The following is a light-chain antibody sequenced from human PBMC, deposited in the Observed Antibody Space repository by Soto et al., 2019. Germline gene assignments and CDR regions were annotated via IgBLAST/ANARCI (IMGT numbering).Light chain of an antibody. Sequence: EIVMTQSPGTLSVSPGERATLSCRASQSVSINLAWYQHKPGQGPRLLIYGASTRATGIPARFSGSGSGTEFTLTICSLQSEDFAVYYCQQYNNWPLYTFGQGTKLEIK. CDR2: GAS. J-gene: IGKJ2*01. CDR1: QSVSIN. V-gene: IGKV3-15*01. CDR3: QQYNNWPLYT.